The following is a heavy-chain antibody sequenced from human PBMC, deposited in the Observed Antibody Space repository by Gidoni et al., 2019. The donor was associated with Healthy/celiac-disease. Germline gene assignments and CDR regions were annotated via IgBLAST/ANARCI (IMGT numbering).Heavy chain of an antibody. CDR2: NSSSSSTI. CDR1: EFTFRTHS. D-gene: IGHD6-13*01. CDR3: ASAGGGSSSSWHDY. V-gene: IGHV3-48*01. Sequence: LRLSCASPEFTFRTHSMNWVRQAPGKGLQWLSYNSSSSSTIYYADSVKGRFTLSRDNAKNSLYLQMNSLRAEDTAGYYCASAGGGSSSSWHDYWGQGTLVTVSS. J-gene: IGHJ4*02.